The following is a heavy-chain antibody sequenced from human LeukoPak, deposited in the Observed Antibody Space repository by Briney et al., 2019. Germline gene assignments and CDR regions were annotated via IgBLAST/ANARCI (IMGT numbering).Heavy chain of an antibody. CDR2: ISAYNGNT. Sequence: ASVKVSCKASGYTFTSYGISWVRQAPGQGLEWMGWISAYNGNTNYAQKLQGRVTITTDTSTSTAYMELRSLRSDDTAVYYCASSSYRSRLDEYFQHWGQGTLVTVSS. J-gene: IGHJ1*01. V-gene: IGHV1-18*01. CDR3: ASSSYRSRLDEYFQH. CDR1: GYTFTSYG. D-gene: IGHD6-13*01.